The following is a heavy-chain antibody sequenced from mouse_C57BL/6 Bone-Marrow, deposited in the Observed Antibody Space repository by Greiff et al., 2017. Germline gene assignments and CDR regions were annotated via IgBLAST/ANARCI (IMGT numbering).Heavy chain of an antibody. V-gene: IGHV1-19*01. CDR1: GYTFTDYY. Sequence: EVQLQESGPVLVKPGASVKMSCKASGYTFTDYYMNWVKQSHGKSLEWIGVINPYNGGTSYNQKFKGKATLTVDKSSSTAYMELNSLTSEDSAVYYCARKVYYYAMGEWGQGTSGTVSS. J-gene: IGHJ4*01. D-gene: IGHD2-14*01. CDR2: INPYNGGT. CDR3: ARKVYYYAMGE.